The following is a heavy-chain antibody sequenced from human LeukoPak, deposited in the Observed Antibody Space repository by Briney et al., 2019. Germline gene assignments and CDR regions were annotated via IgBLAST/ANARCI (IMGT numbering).Heavy chain of an antibody. CDR3: ARAGQYYYGSGINNWFDP. CDR1: GGSISSSSSY. V-gene: IGHV4-39*07. J-gene: IGHJ5*02. Sequence: SETLSLTCTVSGGSISSSSSYWGWIRQPPGKGLEWIGNIYYSGSTYYNPSLKSRLTISVDTSKNQFSLKLSSVTAADTAVYYCARAGQYYYGSGINNWFDPWGQGTLVTVSS. CDR2: IYYSGST. D-gene: IGHD3-10*01.